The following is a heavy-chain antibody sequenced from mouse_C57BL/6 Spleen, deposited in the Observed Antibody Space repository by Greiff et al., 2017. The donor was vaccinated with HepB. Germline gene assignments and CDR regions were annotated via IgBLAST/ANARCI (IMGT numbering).Heavy chain of an antibody. Sequence: QVQLKESGAELVRPGTSVKVSCKASGYAFTNYLIEWVKQRPGQGLEWIGVINPGSGGTNYNEKFKGKATLTADKSSSTAYMQLSSLTSEDSAVYFCAREGREADYWGQGTSVTVSS. J-gene: IGHJ4*01. CDR3: AREGREADY. CDR2: INPGSGGT. CDR1: GYAFTNYL. V-gene: IGHV1-54*01. D-gene: IGHD3-3*01.